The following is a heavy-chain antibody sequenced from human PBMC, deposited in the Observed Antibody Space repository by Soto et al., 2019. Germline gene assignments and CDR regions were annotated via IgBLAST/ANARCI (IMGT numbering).Heavy chain of an antibody. V-gene: IGHV1-69*01. D-gene: IGHD2-21*01. CDR1: GGTFSSYS. Sequence: QVQLVQSGAEVKKPGSSVQVSCKASGGTFSSYSINWVRQAPGQGLEWMGGIIPIFGTANYAQKFQGRVTLTADESTSTAHMELSSLRNEDTAVYCCARPFQSLRGGWYFDLWGRGTLVTVSS. J-gene: IGHJ2*01. CDR2: IIPIFGTA. CDR3: ARPFQSLRGGWYFDL.